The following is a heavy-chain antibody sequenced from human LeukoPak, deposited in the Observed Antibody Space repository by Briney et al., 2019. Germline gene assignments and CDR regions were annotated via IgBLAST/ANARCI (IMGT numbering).Heavy chain of an antibody. D-gene: IGHD2-2*01. Sequence: GGSLRLSCAGFGFSVSDNYMTWVRQAPGKGPEWVSVTYSGGTTCYADSVEGRFTISRDSAKNTLYLQMNSLRTEDTAVYYCAKEGGLGYCSTTSCAFAHWGRGTLVTVSS. CDR3: AKEGGLGYCSTTSCAFAH. J-gene: IGHJ4*02. CDR2: TYSGGTT. CDR1: GFSVSDNY. V-gene: IGHV3-53*01.